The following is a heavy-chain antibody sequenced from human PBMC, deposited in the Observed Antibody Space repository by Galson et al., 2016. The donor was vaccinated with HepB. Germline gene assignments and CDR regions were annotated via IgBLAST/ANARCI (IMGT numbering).Heavy chain of an antibody. D-gene: IGHD4-23*01. CDR1: GFAFSNYW. J-gene: IGHJ4*02. V-gene: IGHV3-74*01. CDR2: ITIDGSTT. Sequence: SLRLSCAASGFAFSNYWMHWVRQAPGKGLVWVSHITIDGSTTTYADSVKGRFTISRDNTKNTLYLQMNRLRAEDTAGYYCARDLWRGGRIDYWRQGTLVTVSS. CDR3: ARDLWRGGRIDY.